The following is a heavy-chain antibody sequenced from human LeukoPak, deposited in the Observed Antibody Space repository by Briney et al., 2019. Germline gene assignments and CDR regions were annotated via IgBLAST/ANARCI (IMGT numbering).Heavy chain of an antibody. V-gene: IGHV3-9*01. J-gene: IGHJ5*02. CDR3: ARDDDSGTSILA. CDR1: GFTFDDYA. CDR2: ISWNSGSI. D-gene: IGHD3-22*01. Sequence: PGGSLRLSCAASGFTFDDYAIHWVRQAPGKGLEWVSGISWNSGSIGYADSVEGRFTISRDNAKNSLYLQMNSLRADDTALYYCARDDDSGTSILAWGQGTLVTVSS.